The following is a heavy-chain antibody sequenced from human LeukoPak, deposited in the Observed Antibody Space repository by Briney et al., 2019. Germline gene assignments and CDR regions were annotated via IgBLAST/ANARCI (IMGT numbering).Heavy chain of an antibody. V-gene: IGHV4-34*01. CDR1: GGSFSGYY. CDR3: ASRLVDTAMVPFDY. Sequence: SETLSLTCAVYGGSFSGYYWSWIRQPPGKGLELSGEINHSGSTNYNPSLKSRVTISVDTSKNQFSLKLSSVTAADTAVYYCASRLVDTAMVPFDYWGQGTLVTVSS. CDR2: INHSGST. D-gene: IGHD5-18*01. J-gene: IGHJ4*02.